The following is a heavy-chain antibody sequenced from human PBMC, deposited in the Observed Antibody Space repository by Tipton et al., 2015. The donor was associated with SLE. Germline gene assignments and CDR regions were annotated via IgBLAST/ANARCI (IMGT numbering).Heavy chain of an antibody. J-gene: IGHJ5*02. D-gene: IGHD2-8*01. CDR1: GFTLGDYI. CDR3: ARDDETNSAWYNWLDP. CDR2: ISSSGSTI. V-gene: IGHV3-48*04. Sequence: GSLRLSCEASGFTLGDYIMNWVRQAPGKGLEWVSYISSSGSTIYYADSVKGRFTISRDNAKNTLYLQMTTLSVEDTAVYYCARDDETNSAWYNWLDPWGQGTLVTVSS.